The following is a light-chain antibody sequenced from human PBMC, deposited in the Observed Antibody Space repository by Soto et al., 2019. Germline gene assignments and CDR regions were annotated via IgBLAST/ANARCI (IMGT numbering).Light chain of an antibody. CDR1: QTISTW. J-gene: IGKJ1*01. CDR3: QQYNSYPLT. V-gene: IGKV1-5*03. Sequence: IQMTQSPSTLSASVGDRVTFTCRASQTISTWLAWYQQKPGEAPKLLIYKASTLEVGVPSRFSGSGSGTDFTLTINTLQPADFATYYCQQYNSYPLTCGQGTKV. CDR2: KAS.